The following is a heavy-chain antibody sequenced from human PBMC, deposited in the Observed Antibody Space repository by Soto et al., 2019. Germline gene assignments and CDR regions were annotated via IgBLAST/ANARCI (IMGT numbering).Heavy chain of an antibody. Sequence: QVQLQESGPGLVKPSETLSLTCTVSGGSISDYYWSWIRQPPGKGLEWIGYIYNIGITNYNPSLKSRVSVSVDTSKNQFSLRLTSVTAADTAVYYCVRHLSRGSEGYSLDVWGQGTTVTVSS. CDR3: VRHLSRGSEGYSLDV. J-gene: IGHJ6*02. CDR1: GGSISDYY. D-gene: IGHD1-26*01. V-gene: IGHV4-59*08. CDR2: IYNIGIT.